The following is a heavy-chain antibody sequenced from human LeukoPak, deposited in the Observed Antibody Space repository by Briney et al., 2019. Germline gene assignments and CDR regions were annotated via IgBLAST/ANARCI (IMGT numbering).Heavy chain of an antibody. Sequence: GASVKVSCKASGYTFTGYYMHWVRQAPGQGLEWMGWINPNSGGTNYAQKFQGRVTMTRDTSISTAYMELRSLRSDDTAVYYCARGSLYGSGKYDYWGQGTLVTVSS. V-gene: IGHV1-2*02. D-gene: IGHD3-10*01. CDR2: INPNSGGT. CDR3: ARGSLYGSGKYDY. J-gene: IGHJ4*02. CDR1: GYTFTGYY.